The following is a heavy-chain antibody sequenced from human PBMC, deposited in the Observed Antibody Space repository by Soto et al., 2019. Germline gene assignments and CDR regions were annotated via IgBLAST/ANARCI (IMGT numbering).Heavy chain of an antibody. CDR1: GDSISNLDYF. J-gene: IGHJ5*01. V-gene: IGHV4-30-4*01. CDR3: ARGRYCLTGRCFPNWFDS. Sequence: SETLSLTCSVSGDSISNLDYFWAWIRQPPGQALEYIGYIYKSATTYYNPSFESRVAISVDTSKSQFSLNVTSVTAADTAVYFCARGRYCLTGRCFPNWFDSWGQGTTVTVSS. D-gene: IGHD7-27*01. CDR2: IYKSATT.